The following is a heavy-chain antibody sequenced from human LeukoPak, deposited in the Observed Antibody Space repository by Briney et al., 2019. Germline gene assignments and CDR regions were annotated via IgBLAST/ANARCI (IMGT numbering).Heavy chain of an antibody. CDR2: ISSSGSTI. CDR1: GFTFSDYY. CDR3: ARQGPYYYYYYMDV. J-gene: IGHJ6*03. Sequence: QPGGSLRLSCAASGFTFSDYYMSWIRQAPGKGLEWVSYISSSGSTIYYADSVKGRFTISRDNAKNSLYLQMNSLRAEDTAVYYCARQGPYYYYYYMDVWGKGTTVTVSS. V-gene: IGHV3-11*01.